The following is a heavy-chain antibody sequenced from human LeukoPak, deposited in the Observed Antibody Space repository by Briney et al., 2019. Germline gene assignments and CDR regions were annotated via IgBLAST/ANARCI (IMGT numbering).Heavy chain of an antibody. Sequence: GRSLRLSCAASGFAFSSCVMHWVRQAPGKGLEWVAVISYEGSNKYYADSVKGRFTISRDNSKHTLSLQMNSLRPEDTAVYYCARGPTRANSTDYWGQGALVTVSS. V-gene: IGHV3-30-3*01. J-gene: IGHJ4*02. CDR3: ARGPTRANSTDY. D-gene: IGHD2/OR15-2a*01. CDR1: GFAFSSCV. CDR2: ISYEGSNK.